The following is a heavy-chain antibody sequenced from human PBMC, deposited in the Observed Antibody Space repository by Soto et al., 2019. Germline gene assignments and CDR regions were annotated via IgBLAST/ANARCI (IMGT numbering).Heavy chain of an antibody. J-gene: IGHJ5*02. D-gene: IGHD1-7*01. Sequence: ASVKVSCKASGYTFTSYGISWVRQAPGQGLEWMGWISAYNGNTNYAQKLQGRVTMTTDTSTSTAYMELRSLRSDDTAVYYCARDLLGWNYRLPSNRWFDPWGQGTLVTVTS. V-gene: IGHV1-18*01. CDR3: ARDLLGWNYRLPSNRWFDP. CDR2: ISAYNGNT. CDR1: GYTFTSYG.